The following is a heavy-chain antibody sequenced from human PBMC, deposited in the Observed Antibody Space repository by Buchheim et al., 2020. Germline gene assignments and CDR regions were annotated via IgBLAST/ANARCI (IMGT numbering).Heavy chain of an antibody. D-gene: IGHD6-19*01. CDR1: GFTFSKAW. Sequence: EVQLVESGGGLVKPGGSLRLSCAASGFTFSKAWMNWVRQAPGKGLEWVGRIKSKTDGGTTDYAAPVKGRFTISRADSKNTLYLQMNSLKSEDTAVYYCTTDNGWIEPWTPIGPWGQGTL. V-gene: IGHV3-15*01. CDR3: TTDNGWIEPWTPIGP. CDR2: IKSKTDGGTT. J-gene: IGHJ5*02.